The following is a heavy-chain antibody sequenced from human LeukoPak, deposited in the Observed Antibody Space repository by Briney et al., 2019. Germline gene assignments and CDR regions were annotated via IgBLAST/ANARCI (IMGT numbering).Heavy chain of an antibody. J-gene: IGHJ4*02. CDR2: MNPNSGNT. CDR3: ARGSRSGDY. CDR1: GYTFTNYD. V-gene: IGHV1-8*01. Sequence: GAPVKVSCKTSGYTFTNYDINWVRQATGQGLEWMGWMNPNSGNTGYAQKFKGRVTMTRDISTTTAYMELSSLRSEDTALYYCARGSRSGDYWGQGTQVTVSS. D-gene: IGHD3-10*01.